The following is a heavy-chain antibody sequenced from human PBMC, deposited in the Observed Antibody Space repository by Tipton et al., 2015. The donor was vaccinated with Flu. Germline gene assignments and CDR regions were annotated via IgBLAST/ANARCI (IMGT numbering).Heavy chain of an antibody. Sequence: GSLRLSCAASGFTFDEYAMHWVRQAPGKGLEWVSLISGDGATTYYLDSVKGRFTISRDNSQNSLYLQMNGLRAEDTAVYYCARSGSYGRYFDYWGQGTLITVSS. D-gene: IGHD3-10*01. CDR2: ISGDGATT. CDR3: ARSGSYGRYFDY. CDR1: GFTFDEYA. V-gene: IGHV3-43D*04. J-gene: IGHJ4*02.